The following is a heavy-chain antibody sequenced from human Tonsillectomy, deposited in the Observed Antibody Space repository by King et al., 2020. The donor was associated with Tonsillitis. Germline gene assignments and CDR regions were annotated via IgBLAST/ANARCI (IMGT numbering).Heavy chain of an antibody. V-gene: IGHV3-48*03. CDR1: GFTLRNYE. D-gene: IGHD2-15*01. J-gene: IGHJ4*02. CDR3: ARFGVVPFFDY. Sequence: VQLVESGGGLVQPGGSLRLSCAVPGFTLRNYEMNWVRQAPGKGLEWVSYISSSGSIISYADSVKGRFTISRDNAENSLYLQMNSLRAEDTAVYYCARFGVVPFFDYWGQGTLVTVSS. CDR2: ISSSGSII.